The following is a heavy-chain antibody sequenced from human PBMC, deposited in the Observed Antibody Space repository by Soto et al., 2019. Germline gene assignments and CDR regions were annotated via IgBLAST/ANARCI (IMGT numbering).Heavy chain of an antibody. CDR1: GFTFSSYA. V-gene: IGHV3-23*01. CDR3: ARNVLRGYCSSSSCPFDP. D-gene: IGHD2-2*01. Sequence: PGGSLRLSCAASGFTFSSYAMSWVRQAPGKGLEWVSSITGSDGTTYYADSVKGRFTISRDNSKNTLYLQMSSLRAEDTAVYYCARNVLRGYCSSSSCPFDPWGQGTLVTVSS. J-gene: IGHJ5*02. CDR2: ITGSDGTT.